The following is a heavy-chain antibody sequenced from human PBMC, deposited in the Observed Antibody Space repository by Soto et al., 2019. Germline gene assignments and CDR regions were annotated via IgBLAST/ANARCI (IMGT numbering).Heavy chain of an antibody. CDR2: IIPIFGTA. D-gene: IGHD3-22*01. CDR3: ASRPRWYDSSGYSGSDDAFDI. CDR1: GGTFSSYA. V-gene: IGHV1-69*06. Sequence: SVQVSCKASGGTFSSYAISWVRQAPGQGLEWMGGIIPIFGTANYAQKFQGRVTITADKSTSTAYMELSSLRSEDTAVYYCASRPRWYDSSGYSGSDDAFDIWGQGTMVTVSS. J-gene: IGHJ3*02.